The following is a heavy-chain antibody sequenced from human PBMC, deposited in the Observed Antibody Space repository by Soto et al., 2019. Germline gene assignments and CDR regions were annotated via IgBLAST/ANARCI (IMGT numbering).Heavy chain of an antibody. CDR3: AREPRDREAFSL. CDR2: IIPIIDTT. CDR1: GGNFNNYA. J-gene: IGHJ3*01. Sequence: QVQLVQSGAEVKKPGSSVTVSCTASGGNFNNYAISWVRQAPAQGLQWMGGIIPIIDTTHYAQKLQGRVTISADRGRTTVYMELTGLTSDDSATYFCAREPRDREAFSLWGQGTVVTVSS. D-gene: IGHD2-21*01. V-gene: IGHV1-69*06.